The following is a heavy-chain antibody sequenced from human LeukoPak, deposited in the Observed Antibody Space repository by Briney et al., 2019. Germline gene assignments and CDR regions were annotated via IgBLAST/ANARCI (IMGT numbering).Heavy chain of an antibody. CDR1: GFTFSSYE. CDR2: ISSDGATI. J-gene: IGHJ5*02. D-gene: IGHD4-11*01. CDR3: ARYSSPVGNCFDP. V-gene: IGHV3-48*03. Sequence: GGSLRLSCAASGFTFSSYEMSWVRQAPGKGLQWVSYISSDGATIHYADSVKGRFTISRDNAKNSLYLQMNSLRAEDTGVYYCARYSSPVGNCFDPWGQGTLVTVSS.